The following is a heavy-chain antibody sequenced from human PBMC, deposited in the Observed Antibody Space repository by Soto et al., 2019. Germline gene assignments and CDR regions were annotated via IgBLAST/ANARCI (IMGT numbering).Heavy chain of an antibody. CDR1: GDSIISNNW. CDR2: IYHSGST. CDR3: ARREGNCRGGSCPFYHD. V-gene: IGHV4-4*02. Sequence: QVQLQESGPGLVKPSETLSLTCTVSGDSIISNNWWTWVRQTPGKGLEWIGEIYHSGSTNYNPSLKXXXTXXXDNSKNXFXXXXXFMTXAXTXVYYCARREGNCRGGSCPFYHDWGQGTLVTASS. D-gene: IGHD2-15*01. J-gene: IGHJ4*02.